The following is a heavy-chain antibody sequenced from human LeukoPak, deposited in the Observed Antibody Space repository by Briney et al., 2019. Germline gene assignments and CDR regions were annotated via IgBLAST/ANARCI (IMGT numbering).Heavy chain of an antibody. D-gene: IGHD4-17*01. V-gene: IGHV3-23*01. CDR1: GFTFSSYA. CDR2: ISGSGGST. J-gene: IGHJ4*02. CDR3: AKSFGDYVG. Sequence: PGGSLSLSCAASGFTFSSYAMSWVRQAPGPGLEWVSAISGSGGSTYYADSVKGRFTSSRDNSKNTLYLQMNSLRAEDTAVYYCAKSFGDYVGWGQGTLVTVSS.